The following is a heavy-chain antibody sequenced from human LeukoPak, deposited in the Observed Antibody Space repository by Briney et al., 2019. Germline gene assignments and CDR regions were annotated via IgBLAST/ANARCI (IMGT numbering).Heavy chain of an antibody. CDR2: INPSGGTT. D-gene: IGHD3-10*01. CDR3: ARAEGWGNTVRGVIVGSDP. J-gene: IGHJ5*02. CDR1: GYTFTSYY. Sequence: ASVKVSCKASGYTFTSYYVHWVRQAPGQGLEWMGIINPSGGTTVYAQRFQGRVTMTRDTSTSTVYMELSSLRSEDTAVYYCARAEGWGNTVRGVIVGSDPWGQGTLVTVSS. V-gene: IGHV1-46*01.